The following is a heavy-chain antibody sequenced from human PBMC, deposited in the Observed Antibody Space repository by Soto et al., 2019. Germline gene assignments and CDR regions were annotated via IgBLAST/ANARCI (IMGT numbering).Heavy chain of an antibody. J-gene: IGHJ5*02. D-gene: IGHD5-18*01. Sequence: QVQLVQSGAEVKKPGASVKVSCKASGYTFTSYYMHWVRQAPGQGLEWMGIINPSGGSTSYAQKSQGRVTMTRDTPTSTVYMELSSLRSEDTAVYYCARVCPSDTRYGYVGNNWFDPWGQGTLVTVSS. V-gene: IGHV1-46*03. CDR2: INPSGGST. CDR3: ARVCPSDTRYGYVGNNWFDP. CDR1: GYTFTSYY.